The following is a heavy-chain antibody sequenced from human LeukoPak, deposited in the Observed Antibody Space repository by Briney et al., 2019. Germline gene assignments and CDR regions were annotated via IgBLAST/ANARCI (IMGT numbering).Heavy chain of an antibody. D-gene: IGHD1-26*01. CDR2: IKQGGSEK. CDR1: GFTFSSYW. Sequence: LPGGSLRLSCAASGFTFSSYWMSWVRQAPGKGLEWVANIKQGGSEKYYVDSVKGRFTISRDNAKNSLYLQMNSLRAEDTAVYYCAREKISGSLDYWGQGTLVTVSS. CDR3: AREKISGSLDY. J-gene: IGHJ4*02. V-gene: IGHV3-7*01.